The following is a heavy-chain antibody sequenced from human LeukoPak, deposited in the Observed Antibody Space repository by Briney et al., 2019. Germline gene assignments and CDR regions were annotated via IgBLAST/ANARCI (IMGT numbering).Heavy chain of an antibody. CDR3: ARDLWFGEKEYWFDP. CDR1: GGSISSYY. J-gene: IGHJ5*02. V-gene: IGHV4-59*01. D-gene: IGHD3-10*01. CDR2: IYYSGST. Sequence: SETQSLTCTVSGGSISSYYWSWIRQPPGKGLEWIGYIYYSGSTNYNPSLKSRVTISVDTSKNQFSLKLSSVTAADTAVYYCARDLWFGEKEYWFDPWGQGTLVTVSS.